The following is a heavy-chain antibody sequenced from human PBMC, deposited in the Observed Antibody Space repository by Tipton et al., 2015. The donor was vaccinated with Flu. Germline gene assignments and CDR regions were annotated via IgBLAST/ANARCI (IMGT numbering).Heavy chain of an antibody. J-gene: IGHJ5*02. CDR3: ARARYCSSTSCHPNWFDP. CDR2: IYHSGST. CDR1: GGSISSDGYS. Sequence: TLSLTCAVSGGSISSDGYSWSWIRQPPGKGLEWIGYIYHSGSTYYNPSLKSRVTISVDRSKNQFSLKLSSVTAADTAVHYCARARYCSSTSCHPNWFDPWGQGTLVTVSS. V-gene: IGHV4-30-2*01. D-gene: IGHD2-2*01.